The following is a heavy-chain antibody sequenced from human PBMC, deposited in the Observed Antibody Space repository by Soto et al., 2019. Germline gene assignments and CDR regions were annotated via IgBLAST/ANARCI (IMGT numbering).Heavy chain of an antibody. Sequence: GGSLRLSCAASGFTFSSYWMSWVRQAPGKGLEWVANIKQDGSEKYYVDSVKGRFTISRDNAKNSLYLQMSSLRAEDTAVYYCARDSQYYDFWSGYYSRYYGMDVWGQGTTVTVSS. D-gene: IGHD3-3*01. CDR1: GFTFSSYW. CDR2: IKQDGSEK. V-gene: IGHV3-7*03. CDR3: ARDSQYYDFWSGYYSRYYGMDV. J-gene: IGHJ6*02.